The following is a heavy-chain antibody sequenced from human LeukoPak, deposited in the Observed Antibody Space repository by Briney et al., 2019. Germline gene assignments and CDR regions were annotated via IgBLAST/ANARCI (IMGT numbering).Heavy chain of an antibody. CDR1: GYTFTSYD. Sequence: GASVKVSCKASGYTFTSYDINWVRQATGQGLEWMGWMNPNSGNTGYAQKFQGRVTMTRNTSISTAYMELSSLRSEDTAVYYCASEANNYYYDSSGYIFDYWGQGTLVTVSS. CDR3: ASEANNYYYDSSGYIFDY. V-gene: IGHV1-8*01. D-gene: IGHD3-22*01. CDR2: MNPNSGNT. J-gene: IGHJ4*02.